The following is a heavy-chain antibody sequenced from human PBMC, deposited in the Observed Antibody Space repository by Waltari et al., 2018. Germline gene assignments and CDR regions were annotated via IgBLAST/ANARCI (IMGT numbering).Heavy chain of an antibody. CDR3: ARRGRGSGYTG. CDR2: IYYSGST. CDR1: GGSISSYY. V-gene: IGHV4-59*08. Sequence: QVQLQESGPGLVKPSETLSLTCTVSGGSISSYYWSWIRQPPGKGLEWIGYIYYSGSTNYNPSLKSRVTISIDTSKNQFSRKLSSVTAADTAGYYCARRGRGSGYTGWGQGTLVTVSS. J-gene: IGHJ4*02. D-gene: IGHD3-3*01.